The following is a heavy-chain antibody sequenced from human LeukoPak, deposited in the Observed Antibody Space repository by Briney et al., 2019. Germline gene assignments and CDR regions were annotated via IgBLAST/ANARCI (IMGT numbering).Heavy chain of an antibody. CDR3: ARGSMVRGVKW. CDR1: GGSISSGGYY. D-gene: IGHD3-10*01. V-gene: IGHV4-31*03. CDR2: IYYSGST. J-gene: IGHJ4*02. Sequence: SETLSPTCTVSGGSISSGGYYWSWIRQHPGKGLEWIGYIYYSGSTYYNPSLKSRVTISVDTSKNQFSLKLSSVTAADTAVYYCARGSMVRGVKWWGQGTLVTVSS.